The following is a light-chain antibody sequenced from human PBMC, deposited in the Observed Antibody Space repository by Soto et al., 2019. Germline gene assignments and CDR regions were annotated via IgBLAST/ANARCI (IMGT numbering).Light chain of an antibody. CDR1: SSDVGGYNY. V-gene: IGLV2-14*01. Sequence: QSALTQPASVSGSPGQSITISCTGTSSDVGGYNYVSWYQQHPGKATKLMIYEVRNRPSGFSNRFSGSKSGNTSSLTIAGLQAEDEAYYYCSSDTSISTRVFGGGTQLTVL. CDR2: EVR. CDR3: SSDTSISTRV. J-gene: IGLJ3*02.